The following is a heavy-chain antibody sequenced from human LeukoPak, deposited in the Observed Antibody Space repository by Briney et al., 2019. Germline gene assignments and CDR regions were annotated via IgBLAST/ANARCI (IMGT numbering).Heavy chain of an antibody. V-gene: IGHV4-4*07. J-gene: IGHJ5*02. CDR1: GGSISSYY. Sequence: SETLSLTCTVSGGSISSYYWSWIRQPAGKGLEGIGRIYTSGSTNYNPSLRSRVTMSVDTSKNQFSLKLSSVTAADTAVYYCASVAEYTYWFDPWGQGTLVTVSS. D-gene: IGHD2/OR15-2a*01. CDR3: ASVAEYTYWFDP. CDR2: IYTSGST.